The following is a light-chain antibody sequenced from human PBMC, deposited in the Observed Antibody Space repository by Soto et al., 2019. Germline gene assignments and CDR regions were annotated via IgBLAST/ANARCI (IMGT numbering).Light chain of an antibody. Sequence: DIQMTQSPSTLSASVGDRVIITCRASESISGWLAWYQQKPGRAPNLLIYKASSLASGVPSRFSGSGSGTECTLTLSSLQFDDFATYYCQQYNSYPYTFGQGTKLEIK. CDR1: ESISGW. CDR2: KAS. J-gene: IGKJ2*01. CDR3: QQYNSYPYT. V-gene: IGKV1-5*03.